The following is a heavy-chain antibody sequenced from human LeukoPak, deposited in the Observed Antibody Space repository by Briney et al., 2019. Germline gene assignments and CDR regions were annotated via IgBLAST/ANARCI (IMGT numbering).Heavy chain of an antibody. Sequence: GGSLRLSCVGSGFTFSNYAMSWVRQAPGKGLEWVSAISGSGGSTYYADSVKGRFTISRDNSKNTLYLQMNSLRAEDTAVYYCAKVGQWLVEDYWGQGTLVTVSS. D-gene: IGHD6-19*01. V-gene: IGHV3-23*01. CDR3: AKVGQWLVEDY. J-gene: IGHJ4*02. CDR1: GFTFSNYA. CDR2: ISGSGGST.